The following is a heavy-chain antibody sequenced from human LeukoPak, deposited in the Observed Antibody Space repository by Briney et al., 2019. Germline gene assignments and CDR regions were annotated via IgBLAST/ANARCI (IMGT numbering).Heavy chain of an antibody. Sequence: GGSLRLSCAASGFTFSSYAMSWVRQAPGKGLEWVSAISGSGGSTYYADSVKGRFTISRDNSKNTLYLQMNSLRAEDTAVYYCARDRCSGGSCYGYYYGMDVWGQGTTVTVSS. J-gene: IGHJ6*02. D-gene: IGHD2-15*01. CDR1: GFTFSSYA. V-gene: IGHV3-23*01. CDR3: ARDRCSGGSCYGYYYGMDV. CDR2: ISGSGGST.